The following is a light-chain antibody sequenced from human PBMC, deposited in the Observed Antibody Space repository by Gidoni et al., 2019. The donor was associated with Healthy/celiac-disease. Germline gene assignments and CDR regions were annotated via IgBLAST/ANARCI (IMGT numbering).Light chain of an antibody. Sequence: DIQMTQSPSTLSHSVGDRVTITCRASQSVSSWLAWYQQKPGKAPKLLIYRASSLDSGVPSRFSGSGSGTEFTLTISSLQPDDFAAYYCQQYNSYPWTFGQGTKVEIK. CDR2: RAS. J-gene: IGKJ1*01. V-gene: IGKV1-5*03. CDR3: QQYNSYPWT. CDR1: QSVSSW.